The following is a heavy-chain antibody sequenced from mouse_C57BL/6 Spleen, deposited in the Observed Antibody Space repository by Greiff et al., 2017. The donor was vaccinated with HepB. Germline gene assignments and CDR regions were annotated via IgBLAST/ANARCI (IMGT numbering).Heavy chain of an antibody. Sequence: EVKVEESEGGLVQPGSSMKLSCTASGFTFSDSYMAWVRQVPEKGLEWVANINYDGSSTYYLDSLKSRFIISRDNAKNILYLQMSSLKSEDTATYYCARAYGYDDSMDYWGQGTSVTVSS. CDR3: ARAYGYDDSMDY. J-gene: IGHJ4*01. CDR2: INYDGSST. V-gene: IGHV5-16*01. CDR1: GFTFSDSY. D-gene: IGHD2-2*01.